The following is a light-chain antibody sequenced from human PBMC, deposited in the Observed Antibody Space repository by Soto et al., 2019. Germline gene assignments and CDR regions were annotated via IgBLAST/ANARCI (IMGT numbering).Light chain of an antibody. Sequence: EIEMTQSPAALSLAPGERATLSCRASQSVNSNLAWYQQKLGQAPRVLIYDASNRATGIPARFSGSGSGTDFTLTISSLEPEDFAVYYCQQRSNWWTFGQGTKVDIK. V-gene: IGKV3-11*01. J-gene: IGKJ1*01. CDR2: DAS. CDR3: QQRSNWWT. CDR1: QSVNSN.